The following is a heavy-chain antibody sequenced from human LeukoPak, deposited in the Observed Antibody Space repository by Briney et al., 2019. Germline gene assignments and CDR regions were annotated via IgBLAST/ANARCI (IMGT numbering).Heavy chain of an antibody. V-gene: IGHV4-30-2*01. J-gene: IGHJ6*03. D-gene: IGHD3-22*01. CDR1: GGSISSGGYY. Sequence: PSQTLSLTCTVSGGSISSGGYYWSWIRQPPGKGLEWIGYIYHSGSTYYNPSLKSRVTISVDRSKNQFSLKLSSVTAADTAVYYCARGPYYYDSSGYDPYYYYYYMDVWGKGTTVTVSS. CDR2: IYHSGST. CDR3: ARGPYYYDSSGYDPYYYYYYMDV.